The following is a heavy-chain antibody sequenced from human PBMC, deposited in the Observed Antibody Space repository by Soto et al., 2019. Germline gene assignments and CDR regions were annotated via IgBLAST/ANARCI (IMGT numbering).Heavy chain of an antibody. CDR2: ISYDGSNK. CDR1: GFTFSSYA. J-gene: IGHJ4*02. V-gene: IGHV3-30-3*01. Sequence: PGGSLRLSCAASGFTFSSYAMHWVRQAPGKGLEWVAVISYDGSNKYYADSVKGRFTISRDNSKNTLYLQMNSLRAEDTAVYYCARGLKGGSYYANSIDYWGQGTLVTVSS. D-gene: IGHD1-26*01. CDR3: ARGLKGGSYYANSIDY.